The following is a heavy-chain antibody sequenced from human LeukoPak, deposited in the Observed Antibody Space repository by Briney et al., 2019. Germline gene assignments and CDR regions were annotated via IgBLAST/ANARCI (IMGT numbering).Heavy chain of an antibody. CDR1: GFTFSSYA. Sequence: GGSLRLSCAASGFTFSSYAMNWVRQAPGKGLEWVSAISGSGGSTYYADSVKGRFTISRDNSKNTLYLQMNSLRAEDTAVYYCAKDGYYYDSSGYYDAYAFDIWGQGTMVTVSS. CDR3: AKDGYYYDSSGYYDAYAFDI. D-gene: IGHD3-22*01. V-gene: IGHV3-23*01. CDR2: ISGSGGST. J-gene: IGHJ3*02.